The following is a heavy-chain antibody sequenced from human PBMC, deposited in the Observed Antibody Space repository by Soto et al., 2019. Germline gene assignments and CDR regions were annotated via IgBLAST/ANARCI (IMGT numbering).Heavy chain of an antibody. D-gene: IGHD6-13*01. CDR3: ARGPYSSSHQVAAAGNDY. Sequence: GASVKVSCKASGYTFTRSGISWVRQAPGQGLEWMGWINTYNGDTNYAQTFQGRVTMTRDTSTSTVYMELSSLRSEDTAVYYCARGPYSSSHQVAAAGNDYWGQGTLVTVSS. CDR1: GYTFTRSG. V-gene: IGHV1-18*01. CDR2: INTYNGDT. J-gene: IGHJ4*02.